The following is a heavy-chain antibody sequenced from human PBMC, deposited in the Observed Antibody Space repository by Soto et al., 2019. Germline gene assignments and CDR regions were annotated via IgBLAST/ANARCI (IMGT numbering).Heavy chain of an antibody. CDR3: AKIRVLVLSFYFDY. D-gene: IGHD6-13*01. J-gene: IGHJ4*02. Sequence: EVQLVESGGGLVQPGRSLRLSCAASGFTFDDYAMHWVRQAPGKGLEWVSGISWNSGSIGYADSVKGRFTISRDNAKNSLFLQMNSLRAEDTALYYCAKIRVLVLSFYFDYWGQGTLVTVSS. V-gene: IGHV3-9*01. CDR2: ISWNSGSI. CDR1: GFTFDDYA.